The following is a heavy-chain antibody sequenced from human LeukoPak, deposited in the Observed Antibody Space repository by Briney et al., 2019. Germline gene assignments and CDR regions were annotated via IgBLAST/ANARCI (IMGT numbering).Heavy chain of an antibody. J-gene: IGHJ4*02. CDR3: VKGGYDFVEVAYFDF. CDR1: GFSFNNYA. Sequence: PGGSLRLSCAASGFSFNNYAIGWVRQAPGKGLEWVSIIIARSGSTFYADSVEDRFTISRDNSKKTPYLKMNSLRVEDTAVYYCVKGGYDFVEVAYFDFWGQGTLVTVSS. V-gene: IGHV3-23*01. CDR2: IIARSGST. D-gene: IGHD5-12*01.